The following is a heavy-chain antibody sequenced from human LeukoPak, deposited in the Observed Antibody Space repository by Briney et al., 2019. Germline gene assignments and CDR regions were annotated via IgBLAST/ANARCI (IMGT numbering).Heavy chain of an antibody. D-gene: IGHD2-8*01. V-gene: IGHV1-3*03. Sequence: ASVKVSCKASGYTFTSYAMHWVRQATGQRLEWMGWINAGNGNTKYSQEFQGRVTITRDTSASTAYMELSSLRAEDTAVYYCARDPGPRYCTNGVCFGWGQGTLVTVSS. J-gene: IGHJ4*02. CDR3: ARDPGPRYCTNGVCFG. CDR1: GYTFTSYA. CDR2: INAGNGNT.